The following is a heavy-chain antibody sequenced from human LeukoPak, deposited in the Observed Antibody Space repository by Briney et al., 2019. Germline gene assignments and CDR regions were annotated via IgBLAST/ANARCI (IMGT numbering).Heavy chain of an antibody. D-gene: IGHD3-10*01. CDR3: VRQGYYGSGSYFARRWFDP. CDR2: LNPSGGT. V-gene: IGHV4-34*01. Sequence: SETLSLTCAVYGGSFSGYYWTWIRQSPGKGLEWIGDLNPSGGTNCNPSLKSRVTISQDTSKNQFSLRLNSLTAADTAVYYCVRQGYYGSGSYFARRWFDPWGQGTLVTVSS. J-gene: IGHJ5*02. CDR1: GGSFSGYY.